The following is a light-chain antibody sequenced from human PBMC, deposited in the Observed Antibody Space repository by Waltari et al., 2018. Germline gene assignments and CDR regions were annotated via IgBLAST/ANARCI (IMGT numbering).Light chain of an antibody. CDR3: QQYDSYSALT. Sequence: DIQMTQSPSTLSASIGDRVTITCRASQSISHYLAWYQQKPGRAPKLLIYHASTFDSGVPSRFSGGASGTKFTLTIRSLQPDDVASYYCQQYDSYSALTFGGGTKVEIK. CDR1: QSISHY. CDR2: HAS. V-gene: IGKV1-5*01. J-gene: IGKJ4*01.